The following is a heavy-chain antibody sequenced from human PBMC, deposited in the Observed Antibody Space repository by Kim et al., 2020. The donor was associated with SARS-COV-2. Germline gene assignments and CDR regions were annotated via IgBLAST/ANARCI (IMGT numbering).Heavy chain of an antibody. CDR1: GYTFTGYY. V-gene: IGHV1-2*02. J-gene: IGHJ6*02. D-gene: IGHD6-19*01. Sequence: ASVKVSCKASGYTFTGYYMHWVRQAPGQGLEWMGWINPNSGGTNYAQKFQGRVTMTRDTSISTAYMELSRLRSDDTAVYYCARDRDSSGWYANYYYYGMDVWGQGTTVTVSS. CDR2: INPNSGGT. CDR3: ARDRDSSGWYANYYYYGMDV.